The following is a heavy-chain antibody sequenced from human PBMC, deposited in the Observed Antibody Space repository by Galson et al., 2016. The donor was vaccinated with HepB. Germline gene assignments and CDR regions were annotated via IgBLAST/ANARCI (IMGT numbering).Heavy chain of an antibody. J-gene: IGHJ2*01. CDR2: ISWNSDDM. CDR1: GFNFDEFS. D-gene: IGHD3-16*01. V-gene: IGHV3-9*01. CDR3: AQGGPRGGVANNWYFGL. Sequence: SLRLSCAAPGFNFDEFSMHWVRQAPGKGLEWVSGISWNSDDMGYADAVKGRFTISRDNAKNSLYLQMTSLRVEDTALYYCAQGGPRGGVANNWYFGLWGRGTLVTVSS.